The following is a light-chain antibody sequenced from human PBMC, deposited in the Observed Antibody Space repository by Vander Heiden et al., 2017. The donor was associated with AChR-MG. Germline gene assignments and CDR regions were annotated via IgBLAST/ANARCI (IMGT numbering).Light chain of an antibody. J-gene: IGKJ2*01. V-gene: IGKV3-20*01. CDR3: QQYGSSPRT. CDR2: GAS. Sequence: DIGLTQYPGTLSLSPGERATLSCRASQSVSSSYLAWYQQKPGQAPRLLIYGASSRATGIPDRFSGSGSGTDFTLTISRLEPEDFAVYYCQQYGSSPRTFGQGTKLEIK. CDR1: QSVSSSY.